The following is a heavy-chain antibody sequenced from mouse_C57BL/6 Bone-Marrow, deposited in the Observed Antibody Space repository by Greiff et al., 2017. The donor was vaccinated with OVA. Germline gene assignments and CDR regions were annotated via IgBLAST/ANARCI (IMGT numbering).Heavy chain of an antibody. CDR1: GYTFTSYW. J-gene: IGHJ2*01. CDR2: IDPSDSYT. CDR3: ARDHDD. V-gene: IGHV1-69*01. Sequence: QVQLQQPGAELVLPGASVKLSCKASGYTFTSYWMHWVKQRPGQGLEWIGEIDPSDSYTNYNQKFKGKSTLTVDKSSSTAYMQLSSLTSEDSAVYYCARDHDDWGQGTTLTVSS.